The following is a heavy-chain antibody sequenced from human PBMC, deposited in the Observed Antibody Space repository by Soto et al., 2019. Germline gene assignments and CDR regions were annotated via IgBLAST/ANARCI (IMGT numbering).Heavy chain of an antibody. CDR3: ARRPMWRQVAQDYGMHV. CDR1: GYPFTGYY. Sequence: QVQLVQSGSEVKKPGASVTVSCKASGYPFTGYYIHWVRQAPGQGPEWMGWVSPKTGETNYVQKFQGRVTMTPETSTSTAYLELTRLRSDDTAVYYCARRPMWRQVAQDYGMHVWGHGTTVTVS. J-gene: IGHJ6*02. D-gene: IGHD2-15*01. CDR2: VSPKTGET. V-gene: IGHV1-2*02.